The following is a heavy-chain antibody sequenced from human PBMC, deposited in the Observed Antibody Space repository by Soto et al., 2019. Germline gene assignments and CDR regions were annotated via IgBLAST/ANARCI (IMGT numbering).Heavy chain of an antibody. CDR1: GGSISSGGYS. CDR3: VRVGGLGAVAADY. CDR2: IYHSGST. V-gene: IGHV4-30-2*01. D-gene: IGHD6-19*01. Sequence: QLQLQESGSGLVKPSQTLSLTCAVSGGSISSGGYSWSWIRQPPGKGLEWIGYIYHSGSTYSHPSLKSRVPISVDRSKNQFSLKRSSVNAADTAVYYCVRVGGLGAVAADYWGQGTLVTVSS. J-gene: IGHJ4*02.